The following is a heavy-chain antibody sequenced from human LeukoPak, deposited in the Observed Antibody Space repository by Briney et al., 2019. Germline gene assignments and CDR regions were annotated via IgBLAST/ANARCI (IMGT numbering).Heavy chain of an antibody. CDR2: IYYSGST. Sequence: ASETLSLTCTVSGGSISSYYWSWIRQPPGKGLEWIGYIYYSGSTNYNPSLKSRVTISVDTSKNQFSLKLSSVTAADTAVYCCARTLSPGSYDPFDPWGQGTLVTVSS. V-gene: IGHV4-59*08. CDR1: GGSISSYY. D-gene: IGHD1-26*01. J-gene: IGHJ5*02. CDR3: ARTLSPGSYDPFDP.